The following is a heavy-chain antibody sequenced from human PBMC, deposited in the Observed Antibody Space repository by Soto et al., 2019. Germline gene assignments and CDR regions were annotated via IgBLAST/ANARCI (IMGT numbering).Heavy chain of an antibody. CDR2: IIPDLGTT. CDR3: ARPDFGDYWYFDL. D-gene: IGHD4-17*01. V-gene: IGHV1-69*08. CDR1: GGPFSSHT. J-gene: IGHJ2*01. Sequence: QDQLVQSGAEVKKPGSSVKVSCKAFGGPFSSHTFSWVRQAPGQGLEWMGRIIPDLGTTTYAQKFQGRVTITADESLTTVYMELNSLRTEDTAVYYCARPDFGDYWYFDLWGRGTLVTVSS.